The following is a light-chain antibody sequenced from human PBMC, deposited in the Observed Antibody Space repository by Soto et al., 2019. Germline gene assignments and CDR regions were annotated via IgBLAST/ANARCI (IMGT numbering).Light chain of an antibody. CDR3: SSYGGYNNVV. Sequence: QSALTQPPSASGSPGQSVTISCTGTSSDVGGYNYVSWFQQHPGKAPKLIIHEVNQRPSGVPDRFSGSKSGITASLTVSGLQAEDEGTYYCSSYGGYNNVVFGTGTKVTVL. CDR1: SSDVGGYNY. V-gene: IGLV2-8*01. J-gene: IGLJ1*01. CDR2: EVN.